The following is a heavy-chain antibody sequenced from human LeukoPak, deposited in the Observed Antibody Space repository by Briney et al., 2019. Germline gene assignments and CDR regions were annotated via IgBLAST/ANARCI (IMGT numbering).Heavy chain of an antibody. V-gene: IGHV4-59*08. CDR2: IYYSGST. D-gene: IGHD1-26*01. J-gene: IGHJ4*02. CDR1: GSISSYY. Sequence: KPSETLSLTCTVSGSISSYYWSWIRQSPGKGLEWIGYIYYSGSTNYNPSLKSRVTISVDTSKNQFSLKLSSVTAADTAVYYCARSGSYGPNFAYWGQGTLVTVSS. CDR3: ARSGSYGPNFAY.